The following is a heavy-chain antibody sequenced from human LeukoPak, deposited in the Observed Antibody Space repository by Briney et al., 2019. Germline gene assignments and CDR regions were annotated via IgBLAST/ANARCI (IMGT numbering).Heavy chain of an antibody. CDR3: ARFVGYSYGSDY. V-gene: IGHV4-34*01. CDR2: INHSGST. D-gene: IGHD5-18*01. Sequence: PSETLSLTCAVYGGSFSGYYWSWIRQPPGKGLEWIGEINHSGSTNYNPSLKSRVTISVDTSKNQFSLKLSSVTAADTAVYYCARFVGYSYGSDYWGQGTLVTVSS. J-gene: IGHJ4*02. CDR1: GGSFSGYY.